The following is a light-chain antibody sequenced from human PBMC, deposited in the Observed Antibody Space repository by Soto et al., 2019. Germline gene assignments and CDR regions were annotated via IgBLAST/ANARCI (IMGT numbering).Light chain of an antibody. CDR3: LQALQTPPT. CDR2: FGS. CDR1: QSLLHSNGNNY. V-gene: IGKV2-28*01. J-gene: IGKJ5*01. Sequence: DIVMTQSPVSLPVTPGETASISCRSSQSLLHSNGNNYINWYLQKPGQSPQLLIYFGSTRAPGVPDRFSGSGSGTDFTLKIRRVEAEDVGVYYCLQALQTPPTFGQGTRLEIK.